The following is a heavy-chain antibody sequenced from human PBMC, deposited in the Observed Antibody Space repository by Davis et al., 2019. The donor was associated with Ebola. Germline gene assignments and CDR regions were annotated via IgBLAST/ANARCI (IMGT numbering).Heavy chain of an antibody. CDR2: IKEDGSEK. J-gene: IGHJ6*04. CDR3: ASEGATNTDYYYGIDV. D-gene: IGHD2-8*01. V-gene: IGHV3-7*01. CDR1: GFSFRSYW. Sequence: GGSLRLSCAASGFSFRSYWMTWVRQAPGKGLEWVANIKEDGSEKAYLDSVKGRFSISRDNAKTSLYLQMNSLRADDTAVYYCASEGATNTDYYYGIDVWGKGTTVTVSS.